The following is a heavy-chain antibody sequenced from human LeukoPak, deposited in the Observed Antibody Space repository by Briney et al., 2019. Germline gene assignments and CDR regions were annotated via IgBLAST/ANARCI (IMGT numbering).Heavy chain of an antibody. D-gene: IGHD5-24*01. Sequence: SETLSLTCAVYGGSFSGYYWSWIRQPPGKGLEWIGEINHSGSTNYNPSLKSRVTISVDTSKNQFSLKLSSVTAADTAVYYCARGRRWLQLRRKSYYMDVWGKGTTVTVSS. CDR1: GGSFSGYY. CDR2: INHSGST. J-gene: IGHJ6*03. V-gene: IGHV4-34*01. CDR3: ARGRRWLQLRRKSYYMDV.